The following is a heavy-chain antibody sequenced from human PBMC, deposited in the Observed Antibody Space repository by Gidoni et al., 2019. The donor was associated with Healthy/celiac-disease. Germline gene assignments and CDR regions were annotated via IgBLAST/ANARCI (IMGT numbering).Heavy chain of an antibody. CDR2: IYYSGST. J-gene: IGHJ4*02. D-gene: IGHD3-3*01. V-gene: IGHV4-59*01. CDR3: ARAPIFGGTPRRRYYFDY. Sequence: QVQLQESGPGLVQPSETLSLTCPVSGGSISRYYWSWIRQPPGKGLEWTGYIYYSGSTNYNPSLKSRVTISVDTSKNQFSLKLSSVTAADTAVYYCARAPIFGGTPRRRYYFDYWGQGTLVTVSS. CDR1: GGSISRYY.